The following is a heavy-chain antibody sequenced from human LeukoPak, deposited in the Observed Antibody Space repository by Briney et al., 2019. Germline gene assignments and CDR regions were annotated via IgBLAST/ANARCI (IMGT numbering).Heavy chain of an antibody. J-gene: IGHJ4*02. Sequence: ASAKVSCKASGYTFTGYYMHWVRQAPGQGLEWMGWINPNSGGTNYAQKFQGRVTMTRDTSISTAYMELSRLRSDDTAVYYCARGYCSGGSCYLTFDYWGQGTLVTVSS. D-gene: IGHD2-15*01. V-gene: IGHV1-2*02. CDR3: ARGYCSGGSCYLTFDY. CDR1: GYTFTGYY. CDR2: INPNSGGT.